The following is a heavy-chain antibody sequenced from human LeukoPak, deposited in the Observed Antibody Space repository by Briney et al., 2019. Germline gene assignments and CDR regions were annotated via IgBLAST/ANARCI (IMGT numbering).Heavy chain of an antibody. CDR3: ARGPGYGSSWLYYYYGMDV. CDR1: GGSFSAYY. J-gene: IGHJ6*02. Sequence: PSETLSLTCAVYGGSFSAYYWSWIRQPPGKGLEWIGEINHSGSTNYNPSLKSRVTISVDTSKNQFSLKLSSVTAADTAVYYCARGPGYGSSWLYYYYGMDVWGQGTTVTVSS. D-gene: IGHD6-13*01. CDR2: INHSGST. V-gene: IGHV4-34*01.